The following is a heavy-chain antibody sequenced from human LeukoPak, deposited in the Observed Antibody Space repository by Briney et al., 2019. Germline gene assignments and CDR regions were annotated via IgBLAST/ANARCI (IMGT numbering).Heavy chain of an antibody. CDR1: GGSFSGYY. CDR3: ARTSRDSSGYYYYFDY. V-gene: IGHV4-34*01. D-gene: IGHD3-22*01. J-gene: IGHJ4*02. Sequence: SETLSLTCAVYGGSFSGYYWSWLRQPPGKGLEWIGEINHSGSTNYNPSLKSRVTISVDTSKNQFSLKLSSVTAADTAVYYCARTSRDSSGYYYYFDYWGQGTLVTVSS. CDR2: INHSGST.